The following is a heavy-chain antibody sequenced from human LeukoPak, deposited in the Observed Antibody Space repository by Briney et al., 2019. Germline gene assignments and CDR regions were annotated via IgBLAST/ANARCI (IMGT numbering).Heavy chain of an antibody. CDR3: ARVPISPHGVYFDY. D-gene: IGHD5-12*01. CDR2: IYSGGST. CDR1: GFTVSSNY. Sequence: GGSLRLSCAASGFTVSSNYMSWVRQAPGKGLEWVSVIYSGGSTYYADSVKGRFTISRDNSKNTLYLQMNSLRAGDTAVYYCARVPISPHGVYFDYWGQGALVNVSS. V-gene: IGHV3-66*02. J-gene: IGHJ4*02.